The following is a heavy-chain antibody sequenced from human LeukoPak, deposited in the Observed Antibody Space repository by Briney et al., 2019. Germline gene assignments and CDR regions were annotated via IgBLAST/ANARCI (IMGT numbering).Heavy chain of an antibody. V-gene: IGHV1-18*01. Sequence: GASVKVSCKASGYTFTSYGISWVRQAPGQGLEWMGWISAYNGNTNYAQKLQGRVTMTTDTSTSTAYMELRSLRSDDTAVYYCARRWEYYDFWSGYHKGAFDYWGQGTLVTVSS. CDR1: GYTFTSYG. CDR2: ISAYNGNT. J-gene: IGHJ4*02. D-gene: IGHD3-3*01. CDR3: ARRWEYYDFWSGYHKGAFDY.